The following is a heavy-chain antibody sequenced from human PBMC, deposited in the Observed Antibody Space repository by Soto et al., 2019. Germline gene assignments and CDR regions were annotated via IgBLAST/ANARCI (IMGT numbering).Heavy chain of an antibody. Sequence: GGCLRLSCAASGLTFSNAWLSWVRQAPGKGLEWVGRIKSKTDGGTTDYAAAVEGRFTNSREDSKNTVYLQMDSLKTEDTAVYYYATNSTGITTIGPGYWGQGTLVTVSS. D-gene: IGHD1-20*01. CDR3: ATNSTGITTIGPGY. J-gene: IGHJ4*02. CDR2: IKSKTDGGTT. CDR1: GLTFSNAW. V-gene: IGHV3-15*01.